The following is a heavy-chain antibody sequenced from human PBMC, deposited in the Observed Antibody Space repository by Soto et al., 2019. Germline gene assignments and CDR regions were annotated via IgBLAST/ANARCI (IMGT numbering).Heavy chain of an antibody. CDR1: GGSISSSNW. J-gene: IGHJ3*02. Sequence: QVQLQESGPGLVKPSGTLSLTCAVSGGSISSSNWWSWVRQPPGKGLEWIGEIYHSGSTNYNPSLKSRVTISVDKSKNQFSLKLSSGTAADTAVYYCARSPQDIVVVVAATSGAFDIWGQGTMVTVSS. V-gene: IGHV4-4*02. CDR3: ARSPQDIVVVVAATSGAFDI. D-gene: IGHD2-15*01. CDR2: IYHSGST.